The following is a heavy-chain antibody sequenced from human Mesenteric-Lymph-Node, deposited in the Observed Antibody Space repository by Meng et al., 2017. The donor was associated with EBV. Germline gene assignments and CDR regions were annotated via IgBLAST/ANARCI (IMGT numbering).Heavy chain of an antibody. CDR3: AQRVLVMAVADAY. CDR2: ISGSGDST. CDR1: GFTLSTSA. Sequence: GEVVGVGGGLVQPGGSLRLSCAAFGFTLSTSAMAWVRQNPGKGLEWVSTISGSGDSTYYAESVKGRFAISRDNSKNTLYLQMNSLRPEDTAVYYCAQRVLVMAVADAYWGQGTLVTVSS. V-gene: IGHV3-23*04. J-gene: IGHJ4*02. D-gene: IGHD6-19*01.